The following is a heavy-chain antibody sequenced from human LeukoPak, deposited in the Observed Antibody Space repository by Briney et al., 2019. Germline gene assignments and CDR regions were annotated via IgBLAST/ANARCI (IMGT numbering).Heavy chain of an antibody. D-gene: IGHD6-13*01. Sequence: ASVKVSCKASGYTFTNYAISWVRQAPGHGLEWMGWISVYNGNTDYAQKLQGRVTMTTDTSANTAYMELRSLRSDDTAVYYCARTSAYGSSWHSYWGQGTLVTVSS. CDR1: GYTFTNYA. V-gene: IGHV1-18*01. CDR2: ISVYNGNT. J-gene: IGHJ4*02. CDR3: ARTSAYGSSWHSY.